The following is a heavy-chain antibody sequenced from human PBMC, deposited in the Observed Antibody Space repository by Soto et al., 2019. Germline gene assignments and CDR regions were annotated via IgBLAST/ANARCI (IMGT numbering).Heavy chain of an antibody. J-gene: IGHJ5*02. CDR2: INHSGST. Sequence: SETLSLTCAVYGGSFSGYYWSWIRQPPGKGLEWIGEINHSGSTNYNPSLKSRVTISVDTSKNQFSLKLSSVTAADTAVYYCARVLWGYYGSGSSYNWFDPWGQGTLVTVSS. D-gene: IGHD3-10*01. V-gene: IGHV4-34*01. CDR3: ARVLWGYYGSGSSYNWFDP. CDR1: GGSFSGYY.